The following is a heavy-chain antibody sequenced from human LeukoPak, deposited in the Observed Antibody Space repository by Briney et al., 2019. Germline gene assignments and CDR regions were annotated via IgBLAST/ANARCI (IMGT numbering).Heavy chain of an antibody. V-gene: IGHV1-2*02. CDR3: ARSYSSGWYRAGGY. Sequence: ASVKVSCKASGYTFTGHYMNWVRQAPGQGLEWMGWINPNSGGTNYAQKFQGRVTMTRDTSISTAYMELSRLRSDDTAVYYCARSYSSGWYRAGGYWGQGTLVTVSS. CDR1: GYTFTGHY. D-gene: IGHD6-13*01. J-gene: IGHJ4*02. CDR2: INPNSGGT.